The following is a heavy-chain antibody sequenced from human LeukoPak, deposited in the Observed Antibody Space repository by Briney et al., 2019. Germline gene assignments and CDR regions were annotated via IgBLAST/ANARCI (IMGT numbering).Heavy chain of an antibody. CDR1: GFTFSSYG. D-gene: IGHD3-10*01. V-gene: IGHV3-30*02. J-gene: IGHJ4*02. CDR2: IRYNGSNI. Sequence: GGSLRLSCAASGFTFSSYGMNWVRQAPGKGLEWVAFIRYNGSNIYYADSVKGRFTISRDNAKNTLYLQMNSLRAEDTAVYYCAKDPNAIVREVTITGGHYYCDYWGRGTLVTVSS. CDR3: AKDPNAIVREVTITGGHYYCDY.